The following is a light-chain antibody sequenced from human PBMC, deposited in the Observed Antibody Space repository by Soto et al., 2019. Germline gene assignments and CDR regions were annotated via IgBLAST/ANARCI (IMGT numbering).Light chain of an antibody. J-gene: IGKJ5*01. CDR3: HQYGSSLFT. CDR2: AAS. Sequence: DTVLTQSPGTLSLSPGERATLSCRASQSVNSRDLAWYQQKPGQAPRLLLYAASSMATGIPDRFSGSGSGTDVTLTSSRLEPEDFAEYYCHQYGSSLFTFGQGTQLEIK. CDR1: QSVNSRD. V-gene: IGKV3-20*01.